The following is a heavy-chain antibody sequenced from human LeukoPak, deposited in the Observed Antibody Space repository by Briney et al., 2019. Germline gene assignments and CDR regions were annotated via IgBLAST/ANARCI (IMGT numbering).Heavy chain of an antibody. J-gene: IGHJ6*02. CDR1: GFSFNSYT. CDR3: VRVVSRRIGMDV. V-gene: IGHV3-21*01. CDR2: ISPVSSYT. Sequence: GGSLRLSCLASGFSFNSYTMNWVREAPGKGLEWVSTISPVSSYTWYAESVKGRFTISRDNPKNFLYLQMDSLRAEDTAVYYCVRVVSRRIGMDVWGQGTTVTVSS. D-gene: IGHD2-21*01.